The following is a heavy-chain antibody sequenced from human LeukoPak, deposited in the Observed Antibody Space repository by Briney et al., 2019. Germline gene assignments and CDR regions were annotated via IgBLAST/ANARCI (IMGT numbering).Heavy chain of an antibody. CDR1: GFTFSSYS. Sequence: GGSLRLSCAASGFTFSSYSMNWVRQAPGKGLEWISSIGKTSRDMYYADSVRGRFTISRDNAKNSLFLLMNSLRVEDTSVYYCVRGDNRDYWGQGTLVTLSS. D-gene: IGHD1-14*01. CDR3: VRGDNRDY. V-gene: IGHV3-21*01. J-gene: IGHJ4*02. CDR2: IGKTSRDM.